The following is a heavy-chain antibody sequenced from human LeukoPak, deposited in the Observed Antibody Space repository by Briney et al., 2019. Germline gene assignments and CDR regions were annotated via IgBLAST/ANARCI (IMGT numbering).Heavy chain of an antibody. J-gene: IGHJ4*02. Sequence: PSETLSLTCTVSGGSISSYYWSWIRQPDGEGLEWDGRIYTSGSTNYNPSPKSRVPLSVDTSKDQFSRTLTSFPVTATAAYSYARTATEYYYDSSGYYPWFFDYWGQGTLVTVSS. CDR1: GGSISSYY. V-gene: IGHV4-4*07. D-gene: IGHD3-22*01. CDR2: IYTSGST. CDR3: ARTATEYYYDSSGYYPWFFDY.